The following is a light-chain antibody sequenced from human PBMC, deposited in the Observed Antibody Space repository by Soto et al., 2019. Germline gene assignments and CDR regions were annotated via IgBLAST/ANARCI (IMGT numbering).Light chain of an antibody. CDR3: QSYDNSLSGHVV. J-gene: IGLJ2*01. Sequence: QSVLTQPPSVSGAPGQRVTISCTGSSSNIGARYDVHWYQQLPGTAPKLLIYGNNNRPSGVPDRFSGSNSGTSASLAITGLQAADEADYFCQSYDNSLSGHVVFGGGTKLTVL. V-gene: IGLV1-40*01. CDR1: SSNIGARYD. CDR2: GNN.